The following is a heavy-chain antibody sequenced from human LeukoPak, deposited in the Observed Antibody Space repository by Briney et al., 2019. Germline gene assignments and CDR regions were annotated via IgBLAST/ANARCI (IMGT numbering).Heavy chain of an antibody. Sequence: GGSLRLSCAASGFTFSNAWMTWVRQAPGKGLEWVGRIKSKTAGGTIDYAAPVKSRFTISRDDPKNTLYLQMNSLKTEDTAVYYCTTGESMVGSTIHIRWADWGQGTLVTVSS. CDR1: GFTFSNAW. J-gene: IGHJ4*02. V-gene: IGHV3-15*01. CDR2: IKSKTAGGTI. CDR3: TTGESMVGSTIHIRWAD. D-gene: IGHD1-26*01.